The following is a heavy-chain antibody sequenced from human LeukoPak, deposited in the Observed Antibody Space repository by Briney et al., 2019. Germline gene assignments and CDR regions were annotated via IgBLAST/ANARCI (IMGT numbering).Heavy chain of an antibody. CDR1: GGTFGSYA. Sequence: ASVKVSCKASGGTFGSYAISWVRQAPGQGLEWMGGIIPIFGTANYAQKFQGRVTITADESTSTAYMELSSLRSEDTAVYYCARAPTRTTIFGVVIIGWFDPWGQGTLVTVSS. D-gene: IGHD3-3*01. CDR2: IIPIFGTA. V-gene: IGHV1-69*13. CDR3: ARAPTRTTIFGVVIIGWFDP. J-gene: IGHJ5*02.